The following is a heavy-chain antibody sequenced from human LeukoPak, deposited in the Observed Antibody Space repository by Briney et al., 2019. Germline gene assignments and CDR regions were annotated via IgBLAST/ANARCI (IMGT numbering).Heavy chain of an antibody. Sequence: SETLSLTCTVSGGSISSSSYYWGWIRQPPGKGLEWIGSIYYSGSTYYNPSLKSRVTISVDTSKNQFSLKLSSVTAADTAVYYCARHLVLWSGLIRHQYNWFDPWGQGTLVTVSS. J-gene: IGHJ5*02. CDR2: IYYSGST. D-gene: IGHD3-3*01. CDR1: GGSISSSSYY. V-gene: IGHV4-39*01. CDR3: ARHLVLWSGLIRHQYNWFDP.